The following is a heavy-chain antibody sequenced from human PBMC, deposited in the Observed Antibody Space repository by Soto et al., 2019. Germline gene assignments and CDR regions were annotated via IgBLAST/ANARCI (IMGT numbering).Heavy chain of an antibody. CDR2: IDTSGSGI. CDR1: GFILSSYE. CDR3: ARDPRGYKNGYYGMDV. Sequence: PGGSLRLSCAASGFILSSYEMNWVRQAPGKGLEWVSYIDTSGSGIYYADSVKGRFTIFRDNAKNSLFLQMNSLRAEDTAVYYCARDPRGYKNGYYGMDVWGQGTTVTVSS. J-gene: IGHJ6*02. D-gene: IGHD5-18*01. V-gene: IGHV3-48*03.